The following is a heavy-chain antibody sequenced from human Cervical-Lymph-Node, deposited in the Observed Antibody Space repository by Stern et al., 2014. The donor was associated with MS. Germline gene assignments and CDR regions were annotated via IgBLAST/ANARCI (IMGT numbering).Heavy chain of an antibody. CDR3: ARDGHDFWSGYYRFDY. D-gene: IGHD3-3*01. CDR1: GYTFTSYG. V-gene: IGHV1-18*01. J-gene: IGHJ4*02. CDR2: ISAYNGNT. Sequence: VQLLESGAEVKKPGASVKVSCKASGYTFTSYGISWVRQAPGQGLEWMGWISAYNGNTNYAQKLQGRVTMTTDTSTSTAYMELRSLRSDDTAVYYCARDGHDFWSGYYRFDYWGQGTLVTVSS.